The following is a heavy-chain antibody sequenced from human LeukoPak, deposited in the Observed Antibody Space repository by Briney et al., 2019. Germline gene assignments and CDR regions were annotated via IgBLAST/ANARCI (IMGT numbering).Heavy chain of an antibody. V-gene: IGHV4-31*03. CDR2: IYYSGST. CDR1: GGSISSGGYY. J-gene: IGHJ2*01. CDR3: ARDFSYYYDSSASFDL. D-gene: IGHD3-22*01. Sequence: SETLSLTCTVSGGSISSGGYYWSWIRQHPGKGLEWIGYIYYSGSTYYNPSLKSRVTISVDTSKNQFSLKLSSVTAADTAVYYCARDFSYYYDSSASFDLWGRGTLVTVSS.